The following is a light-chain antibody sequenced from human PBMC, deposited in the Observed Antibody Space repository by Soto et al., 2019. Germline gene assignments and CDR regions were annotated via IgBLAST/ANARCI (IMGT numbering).Light chain of an antibody. V-gene: IGKV3-20*01. Sequence: EIVLTQSPGTLSLSPGERATLSCRASQSVRSNFLAWYQQKPGQAPRLLIYGASNRATGIPDRFSGSGYGTDFNLTITRLEPEDFAMYYCQRYDSFRTLGQGTKVDIK. J-gene: IGKJ1*01. CDR2: GAS. CDR1: QSVRSNF. CDR3: QRYDSFRT.